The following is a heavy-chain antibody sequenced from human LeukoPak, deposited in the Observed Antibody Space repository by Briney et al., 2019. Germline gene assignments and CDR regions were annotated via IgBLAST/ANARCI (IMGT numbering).Heavy chain of an antibody. J-gene: IGHJ2*01. Sequence: SETLSLTCTVSGGSISSSSYYWGWIRQPPGKGLEWIGSIYYSGSTYYNPSLKSRVTISVDTSKNQFSLKLSSVTAADTAVYYCARDQSGPKKRYFDLWGRGTLVTVSS. CDR1: GGSISSSSYY. CDR2: IYYSGST. CDR3: ARDQSGPKKRYFDL. V-gene: IGHV4-39*07.